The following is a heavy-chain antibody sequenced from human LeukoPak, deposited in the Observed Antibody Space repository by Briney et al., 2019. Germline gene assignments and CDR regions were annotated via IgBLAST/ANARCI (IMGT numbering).Heavy chain of an antibody. D-gene: IGHD4-17*01. J-gene: IGHJ6*04. V-gene: IGHV4-59*02. CDR2: IFYSGSI. CDR1: GDSVSNYY. Sequence: SETLSLTCTVSGDSVSNYYWTWIRQPPGRGLEWIGYIFYSGSINFNPSLKSRVTMSIDTSKNQFSLKLSSVTAADTAVYHCARGPDYGDHQRPDYYYFGMDVWGKGTTVTVSS. CDR3: ARGPDYGDHQRPDYYYFGMDV.